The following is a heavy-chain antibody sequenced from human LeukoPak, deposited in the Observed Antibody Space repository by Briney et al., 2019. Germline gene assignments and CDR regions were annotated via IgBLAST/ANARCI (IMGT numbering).Heavy chain of an antibody. CDR1: GYTFTNNG. CDR2: ISAYNGNT. J-gene: IGHJ3*02. V-gene: IGHV1-18*01. Sequence: ASVKVSCKASGYTFTNNGIHWVRQAPGQGLEWMGWISAYNGNTNYAQKLQGRVTMTTDTSTGTAYMELRSLRSDDTAVYYCATATHMYYYDSSGYGGGAFDIWGQGTMVTVSS. D-gene: IGHD3-22*01. CDR3: ATATHMYYYDSSGYGGGAFDI.